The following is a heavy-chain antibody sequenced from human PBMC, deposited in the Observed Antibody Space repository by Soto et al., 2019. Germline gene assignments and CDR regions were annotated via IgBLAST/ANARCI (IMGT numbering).Heavy chain of an antibody. Sequence: GGSLRLSCAASGLTFTNSYMSWVRQAPGKRLEWVGRIKSKTDGGTADYAAPVKGRFVISRDDSRNTVYLQMNSLKIEDTAIYYCSTSGSIWGKGTLVTVYS. CDR3: STSGSI. CDR2: IKSKTDGGTA. J-gene: IGHJ4*02. D-gene: IGHD6-25*01. CDR1: GLTFTNSY. V-gene: IGHV3-15*05.